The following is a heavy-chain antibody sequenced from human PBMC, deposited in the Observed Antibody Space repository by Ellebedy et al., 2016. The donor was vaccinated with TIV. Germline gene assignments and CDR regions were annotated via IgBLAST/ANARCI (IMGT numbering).Heavy chain of an antibody. D-gene: IGHD3-3*01. CDR2: ISYDGSDQ. Sequence: GESLKISCAASGFTFSSYGMHWVRQAPGKGLEWVALISYDGSDQSYSDSVKGRFTISRDKSKNTLYLQMNSLRAEDTAVYYCARTYDSYYLDYWGQGTLVTVSS. CDR1: GFTFSSYG. J-gene: IGHJ4*02. V-gene: IGHV3-30*19. CDR3: ARTYDSYYLDY.